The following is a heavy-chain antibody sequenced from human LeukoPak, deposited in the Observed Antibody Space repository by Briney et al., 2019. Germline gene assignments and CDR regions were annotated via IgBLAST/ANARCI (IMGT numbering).Heavy chain of an antibody. J-gene: IGHJ4*02. CDR1: GGTFSSYA. V-gene: IGHV1-69*13. CDR2: IIPIFGTA. Sequence: SVKVSCKASGGTFSSYAISWVRQAPGQGLEWMGGIIPIFGTANYAQKSQGRVTITADESTSTAYMELGSLRSEDTAVYYCARDPVFGELSPFDYWGQGTLVTVSS. CDR3: ARDPVFGELSPFDY. D-gene: IGHD3-10*02.